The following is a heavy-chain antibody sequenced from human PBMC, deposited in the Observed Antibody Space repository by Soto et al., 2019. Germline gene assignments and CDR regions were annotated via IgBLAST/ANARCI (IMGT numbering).Heavy chain of an antibody. D-gene: IGHD6-19*01. J-gene: IGHJ4*02. CDR1: GYTFISYD. Sequence: QVQLVQSGAEVKKPGASVKVSCKASGYTFISYDINWVRQATGQGLEWMGWMNPNSGNTAYAQKFQGRITMTRNTSISTAYMELSSLISEDTAVYYWAREVTVAGLDYWGQGTLVTVSS. V-gene: IGHV1-8*01. CDR2: MNPNSGNT. CDR3: AREVTVAGLDY.